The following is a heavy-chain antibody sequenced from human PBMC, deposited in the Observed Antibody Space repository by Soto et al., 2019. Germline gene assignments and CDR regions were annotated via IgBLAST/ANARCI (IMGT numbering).Heavy chain of an antibody. CDR2: ISYDGSNK. CDR1: GFTFSSYG. J-gene: IGHJ4*02. Sequence: QVQLVESGGGVVQPGRSLRLSCAASGFTFSSYGMHWVRQAPGKGLEWVAVISYDGSNKYYADSVKGRFTISRDNSKNMLYLQMNSLRAEDTTVYYCAKDRNDYGDYDPAEHFDYWGQGTLVTVSS. V-gene: IGHV3-30*18. D-gene: IGHD4-17*01. CDR3: AKDRNDYGDYDPAEHFDY.